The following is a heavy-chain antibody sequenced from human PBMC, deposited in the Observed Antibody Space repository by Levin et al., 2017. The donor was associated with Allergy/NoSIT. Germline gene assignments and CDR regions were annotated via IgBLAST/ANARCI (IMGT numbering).Heavy chain of an antibody. D-gene: IGHD5-12*01. CDR3: ARRIVATDSDYFDY. V-gene: IGHV1-18*01. J-gene: IGHJ4*02. CDR1: GYTFTSYG. CDR2: ISAYNGNT. Sequence: GESLKISCKASGYTFTSYGISWVRQAPGQGLEWMGWISAYNGNTNYAQKLQGRVTMTTDTSTSTAYMELRSLRSDDTAVYYCARRIVATDSDYFDYWGQGTLVTVSS.